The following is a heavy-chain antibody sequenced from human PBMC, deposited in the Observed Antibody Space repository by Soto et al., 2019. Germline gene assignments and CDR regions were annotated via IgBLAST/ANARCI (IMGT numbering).Heavy chain of an antibody. V-gene: IGHV4-34*01. CDR3: ALEDPYYDFWSGFDP. J-gene: IGHJ5*02. CDR1: GGSFSGYY. CDR2: INHSGST. D-gene: IGHD3-3*01. Sequence: SETLSLTCAVYGGSFSGYYWSWIRQPPGKGLEWIGEINHSGSTNYNPSLKSRVTISVGTSKNQFSLKLSSVTAADTAVYYCALEDPYYDFWSGFDPWGQGTLVTVSS.